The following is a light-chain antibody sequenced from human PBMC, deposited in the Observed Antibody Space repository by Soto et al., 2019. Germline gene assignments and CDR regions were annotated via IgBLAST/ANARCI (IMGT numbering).Light chain of an antibody. Sequence: DIQMTQSPSTLSTSVGDRVTITCRASQSISAWLAWYQQKPGKAPKLLIYDASTLESGVPSRFSGSGSGTEFTLTITSLQPDDFATYYCQQYHGFSWTFGQGTKVDIK. V-gene: IGKV1-5*01. J-gene: IGKJ1*01. CDR2: DAS. CDR3: QQYHGFSWT. CDR1: QSISAW.